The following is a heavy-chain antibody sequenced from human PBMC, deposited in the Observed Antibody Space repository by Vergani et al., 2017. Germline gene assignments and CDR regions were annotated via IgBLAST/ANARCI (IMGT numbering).Heavy chain of an antibody. D-gene: IGHD5-24*01. CDR1: GFTFSSYG. CDR3: AKDDRLQLRLY. V-gene: IGHV3-23*04. J-gene: IGHJ4*02. Sequence: VQLVESGGGVVQPGRSLRLSCAASGFTFSSYGMHWVRQAPGKGLEWVSAISGSGGSTYYADSVKGRFTISRDNSKNTLYLQMNSLRAEDTAVYYCAKDDRLQLRLYWGQGTLVTVSS. CDR2: ISGSGGST.